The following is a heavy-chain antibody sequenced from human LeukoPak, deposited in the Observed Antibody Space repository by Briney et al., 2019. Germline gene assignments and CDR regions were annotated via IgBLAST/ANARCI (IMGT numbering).Heavy chain of an antibody. D-gene: IGHD2-2*01. CDR2: INPNSGGT. CDR1: GYTFTGYY. CDR3: ARGYCSSTSCYSVSY. Sequence: GASVKVSCKASGYTFTGYYMHWVRQAPGQGLEWMGWINPNSGGTNYAQKFQGRVTMTRDTSISTAYMELSRLRSDDTAVYYCARGYCSSTSCYSVSYWGQGTLVTVSS. J-gene: IGHJ4*02. V-gene: IGHV1-2*02.